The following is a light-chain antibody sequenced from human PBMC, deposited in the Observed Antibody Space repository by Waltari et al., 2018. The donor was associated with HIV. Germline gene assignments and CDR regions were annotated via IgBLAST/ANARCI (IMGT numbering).Light chain of an antibody. CDR3: ATWDDSLNGHVV. J-gene: IGLJ2*01. V-gene: IGLV1-44*01. CDR1: SSNIGDNT. Sequence: QSVLTQPPSASGTPGQRVTISCSGSSSNIGDNTVNWYQHLPGTAPKLLIYANTQRPSGVPYRFSGSKSGSSASLAISGLRSEDEADYYCATWDDSLNGHVVFGGGTKLTVL. CDR2: ANT.